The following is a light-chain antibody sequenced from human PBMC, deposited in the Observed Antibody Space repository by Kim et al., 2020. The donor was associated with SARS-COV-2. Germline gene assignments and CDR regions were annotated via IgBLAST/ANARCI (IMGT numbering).Light chain of an antibody. CDR1: SSDFSVYKS. V-gene: IGLV2-8*01. CDR2: DVY. CDR3: SAYAGSVKV. J-gene: IGLJ1*01. Sequence: PRQSVTISYTGISSDFSVYKSVSWYQQRPAKAPKLMIYDVYKRPSAVPDRFSGSRSGNTASLTVSGLQDEDEAEYYCSAYAGSVKVFGTGTKVTVL.